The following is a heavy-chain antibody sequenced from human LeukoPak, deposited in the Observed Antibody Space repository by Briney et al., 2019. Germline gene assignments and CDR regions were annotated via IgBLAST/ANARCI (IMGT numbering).Heavy chain of an antibody. CDR1: GYSISSGYF. J-gene: IGHJ4*02. CDR3: ARDGEGFFDY. CDR2: MYHSGIT. D-gene: IGHD2-21*01. V-gene: IGHV4-38-2*02. Sequence: SETLSLTCTVSGYSISSGYFWAWIRQPPGKGLEWIGNMYHSGITYYDPSLKSRVTMSVDTSKNQFSLKLTSVTAADTAVYFCARDGEGFFDYWGQGTLVTVSS.